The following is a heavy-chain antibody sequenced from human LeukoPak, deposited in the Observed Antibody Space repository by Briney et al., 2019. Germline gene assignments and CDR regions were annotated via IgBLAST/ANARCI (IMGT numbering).Heavy chain of an antibody. V-gene: IGHV3-30*18. Sequence: GGSLRLSCAASGFTFSSYGMRWVRQAPGKGLEWVAATSNNGSNKYYADSVKGRFTISRDNSKNTLYLQMNSLRAEDTAVYYCAKAFGHCTSNSCYNYYYGMDVWGQGTTVTVSS. J-gene: IGHJ6*02. CDR2: TSNNGSNK. D-gene: IGHD2-2*02. CDR1: GFTFSSYG. CDR3: AKAFGHCTSNSCYNYYYGMDV.